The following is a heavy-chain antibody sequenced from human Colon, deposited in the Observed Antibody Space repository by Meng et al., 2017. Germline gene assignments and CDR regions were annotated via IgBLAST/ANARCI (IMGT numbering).Heavy chain of an antibody. CDR1: GGSISSSSYY. CDR2: IYYSGST. V-gene: IGHV4-39*07. CDR3: ARVRFKVPFDY. J-gene: IGHJ4*02. D-gene: IGHD3-3*01. Sequence: QLQLQESGPGLVKPSETLSLTCTVSGGSISSSSYYWGWIRQPPGKGLEWIGSIYYSGSTYYNPSLKSRVTISVDTSKNQFSLKLSSVTAADTAVYYCARVRFKVPFDYWGQGTLVTVSS.